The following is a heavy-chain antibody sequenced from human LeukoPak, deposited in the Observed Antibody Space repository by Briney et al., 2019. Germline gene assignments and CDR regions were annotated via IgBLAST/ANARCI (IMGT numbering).Heavy chain of an antibody. CDR3: ARVMSNYPHYYYYYGMDV. CDR1: GFTFSSYG. D-gene: IGHD4-11*01. Sequence: GRSLRLSCAASGFTFSSYGMHWVRQAPGKGLEWVAVIWYDGSNKYYADSVKGRFTISRDNSKNTLYLQMNSLRAEDTAVYYCARVMSNYPHYYYYYGMDVWGQGTTVTVSS. J-gene: IGHJ6*02. V-gene: IGHV3-33*01. CDR2: IWYDGSNK.